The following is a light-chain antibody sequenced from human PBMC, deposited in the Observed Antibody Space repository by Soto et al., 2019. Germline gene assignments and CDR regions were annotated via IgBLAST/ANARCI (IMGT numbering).Light chain of an antibody. CDR3: AAWDDSLNGVV. CDR2: SSN. V-gene: IGLV1-44*01. Sequence: QSVLTQSPSASGTPGQRVTISCSGSSSNIGSNTVSWYQQIPGTAPKLLIYSSNQRPSGVPDRFSGSKSGTSASLAVSGLQSEDEADYYCAAWDDSLNGVVFGGGTKLTVL. J-gene: IGLJ2*01. CDR1: SSNIGSNT.